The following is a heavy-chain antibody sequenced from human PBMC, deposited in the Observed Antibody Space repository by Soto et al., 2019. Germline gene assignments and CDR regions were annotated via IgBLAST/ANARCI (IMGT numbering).Heavy chain of an antibody. CDR2: IYHSGST. CDR3: ARAGITMIGRGTGTFDP. V-gene: IGHV4-30-2*01. Sequence: QLQLQESGSGLVKPSQTLSLTCAVSGGSISSGGYSWSWIRQPPGKGLEWIGYIYHSGSTYYNPSIKGRVTISVDRYKNQFSLKLSSVTAADTAVYYCARAGITMIGRGTGTFDPWGQGTLVTVSS. D-gene: IGHD3-22*01. J-gene: IGHJ5*02. CDR1: GGSISSGGYS.